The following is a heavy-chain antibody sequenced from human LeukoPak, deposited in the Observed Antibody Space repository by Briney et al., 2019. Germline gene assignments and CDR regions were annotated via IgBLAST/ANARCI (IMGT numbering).Heavy chain of an antibody. V-gene: IGHV3-7*01. CDR3: ARDGGRDGYNRNAFDI. CDR2: IKQDGSEK. CDR1: GFTFSRYW. D-gene: IGHD5-24*01. J-gene: IGHJ3*02. Sequence: GGSLRLSCAASGFTFSRYWMTWVRQAPGKGLEWVANIKQDGSEKYYVDSVKGRFTISRDNAKNSLYLQMNRLRAEDTAVYYCARDGGRDGYNRNAFDIWGQGTMVTVSS.